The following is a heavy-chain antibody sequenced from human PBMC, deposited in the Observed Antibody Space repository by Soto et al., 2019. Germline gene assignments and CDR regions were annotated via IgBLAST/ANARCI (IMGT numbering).Heavy chain of an antibody. CDR1: GGTFSSYA. D-gene: IGHD1-20*01. CDR3: ARDSAAAGDNFRITGKIDH. CDR2: IIPIFGTA. V-gene: IGHV1-69*13. J-gene: IGHJ4*02. Sequence: GASVKVSCKASGGTFSSYAISWVRQAPGQGLEWMGGIIPIFGTANYAQKFQGRVTITADESTSTVYMELSSLRSGDTAVYYCARDSAAAGDNFRITGKIDHWGLGTLVTVSS.